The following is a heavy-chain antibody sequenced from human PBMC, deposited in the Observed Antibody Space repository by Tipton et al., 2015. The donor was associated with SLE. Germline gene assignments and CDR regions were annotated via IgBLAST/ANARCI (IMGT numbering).Heavy chain of an antibody. Sequence: SLRLSCAASGFTFSSYEMNWVRQAPGKGLEWVSYISSSGSTIYYADSVKGRFTISRDNAKNSLYLQMNSLRAEDTAVYYCARARMGSSCSDYWGQGTLVTVSS. CDR1: GFTFSSYE. V-gene: IGHV3-48*03. J-gene: IGHJ4*02. CDR2: ISSSGSTI. D-gene: IGHD6-13*01. CDR3: ARARMGSSCSDY.